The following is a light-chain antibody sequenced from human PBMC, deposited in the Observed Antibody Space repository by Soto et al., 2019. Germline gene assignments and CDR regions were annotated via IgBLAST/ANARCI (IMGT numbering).Light chain of an antibody. Sequence: IVLTQSPGTLSLSPGERATLSCRVSQSVSGNFLAWYQEKPGQAPRLLIYGASSRATGIPDRFSGSGSGTDFTLTINRLEPEDFALYYCQQYGSSPPTFGQGTKVDI. CDR1: QSVSGNF. J-gene: IGKJ1*01. V-gene: IGKV3-20*01. CDR2: GAS. CDR3: QQYGSSPPT.